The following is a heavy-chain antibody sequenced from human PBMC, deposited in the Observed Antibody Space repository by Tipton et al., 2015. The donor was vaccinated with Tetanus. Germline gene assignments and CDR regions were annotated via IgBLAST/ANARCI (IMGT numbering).Heavy chain of an antibody. CDR2: INHSGTT. J-gene: IGHJ4*02. CDR1: GGSFSGYL. CDR3: ARSKLLWFGESLSGFDS. D-gene: IGHD3-10*01. V-gene: IGHV4-34*01. Sequence: GLVKPSKTLSLTCSVSGGSFSGYLWSWVRQPSGKGLEWIGEINHSGTTNYNPSLKSRVTISVDTSKNQFSLRLTSVTAADTAVYYCARSKLLWFGESLSGFDSWGQGTLVTVSA.